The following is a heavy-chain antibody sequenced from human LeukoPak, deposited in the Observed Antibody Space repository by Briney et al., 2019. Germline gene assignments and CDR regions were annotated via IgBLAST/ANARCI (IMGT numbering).Heavy chain of an antibody. D-gene: IGHD6-19*01. J-gene: IGHJ1*01. Sequence: SETLSLTCTVSGGSISSYYWSWIRQPPGKGLEWIGYIYYSGSTNYNPSLKSRVTISVDTSKNQFSLKLSSVTAADTAVYYCAGKASIALAGLQHWGQGTLVTVSS. CDR1: GGSISSYY. V-gene: IGHV4-59*08. CDR3: AGKASIALAGLQH. CDR2: IYYSGST.